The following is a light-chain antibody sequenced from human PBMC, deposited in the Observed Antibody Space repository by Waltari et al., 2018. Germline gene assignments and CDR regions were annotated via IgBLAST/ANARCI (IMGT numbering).Light chain of an antibody. CDR1: QSIRSK. Sequence: DIQMTQSPSSLSASVGDRVTITCRASQSIRSKLNWYQQKPGKAPKLRIYAASSLQSGVPSRFSGSGSGTDFTLTISSLQPEDFATYYCQQSYSTPRTTFGPGTKVDIK. V-gene: IGKV1-39*01. CDR2: AAS. J-gene: IGKJ3*01. CDR3: QQSYSTPRTT.